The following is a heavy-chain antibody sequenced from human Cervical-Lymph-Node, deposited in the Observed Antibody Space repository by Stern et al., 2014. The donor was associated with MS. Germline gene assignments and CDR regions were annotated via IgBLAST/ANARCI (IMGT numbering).Heavy chain of an antibody. V-gene: IGHV3-53*01. D-gene: IGHD2-21*01. CDR2: IYTGDST. J-gene: IGHJ3*02. CDR3: ARAICGVNTAAMAPDAFDT. CDR1: GFTVSNNY. Sequence: EVQLVESGGGLIQPGGSLRLSCAAPGFTVSNNYMSWVRQAPGKGLEWVSLIYTGDSTYYAGSVKGRFTTSRDSSKNKLFLQMNSLRAEDTAVYYCARAICGVNTAAMAPDAFDTWGQGTMVTVSS.